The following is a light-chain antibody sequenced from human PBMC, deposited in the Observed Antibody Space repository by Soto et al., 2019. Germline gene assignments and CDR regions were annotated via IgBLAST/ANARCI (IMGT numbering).Light chain of an antibody. CDR2: DVS. CDR3: SSFVGPYTYV. V-gene: IGLV2-11*01. J-gene: IGLJ1*01. Sequence: QSALTQPRSVSGSPGQSVTISCNGTSSDVGAYDYVSWYQHHPGKAPKVTIYDVSKRPSGVPDRFSGSKSGNTASLTISGLQPEDEADYNCSSFVGPYTYVFGTGTKLTVL. CDR1: SSDVGAYDY.